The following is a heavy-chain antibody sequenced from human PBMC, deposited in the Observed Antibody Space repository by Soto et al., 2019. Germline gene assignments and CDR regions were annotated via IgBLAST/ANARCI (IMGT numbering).Heavy chain of an antibody. Sequence: GGSLRLSCTASGFTFGDYAMSWVRQAPGKGLEWVGFTRSKAYGGTTEYAASVKGRFTISRDDSKSIAYLQMNSLKTEDTAVYYCTREEYSSFANDAFDIWGQGTMVTVSS. D-gene: IGHD6-6*01. J-gene: IGHJ3*02. CDR3: TREEYSSFANDAFDI. CDR1: GFTFGDYA. V-gene: IGHV3-49*04. CDR2: TRSKAYGGTT.